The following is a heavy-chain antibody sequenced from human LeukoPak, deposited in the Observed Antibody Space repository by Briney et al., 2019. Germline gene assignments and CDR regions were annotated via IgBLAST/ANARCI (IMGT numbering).Heavy chain of an antibody. CDR1: GFTFSSYA. CDR2: ISSNGGST. J-gene: IGHJ3*02. D-gene: IGHD3-10*01. CDR3: ARAPGRNDAFDI. V-gene: IGHV3-64*04. Sequence: GGSLRLSCSASGFTFSSYAMHWVRQAPGKGLEYVSAISSNGGSTYYADSVKGRFTISRDNSKNTLYLQMNSLRAEDTAVYYCARAPGRNDAFDIWGQGTMVTVSS.